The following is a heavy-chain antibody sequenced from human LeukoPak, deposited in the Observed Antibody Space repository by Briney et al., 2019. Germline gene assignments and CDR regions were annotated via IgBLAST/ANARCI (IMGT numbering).Heavy chain of an antibody. D-gene: IGHD3-10*01. V-gene: IGHV1-8*01. Sequence: ASVKVSCKASGYTFTSYDINWVRQATGQGLEWMGWMNPNSGNAGYAQKFQGRVTMTRNTSISTAYMELSNLRPEDTAVYYCARDGSGTYWAYYNWFDPWGQGTLVTVSS. CDR2: MNPNSGNA. CDR3: ARDGSGTYWAYYNWFDP. J-gene: IGHJ5*02. CDR1: GYTFTSYD.